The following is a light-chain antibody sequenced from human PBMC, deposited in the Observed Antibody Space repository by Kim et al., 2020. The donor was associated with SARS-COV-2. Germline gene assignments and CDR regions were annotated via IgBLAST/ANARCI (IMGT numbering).Light chain of an antibody. J-gene: IGKJ2*01. CDR1: QNVSNY. V-gene: IGKV3-20*01. CDR2: DAS. CDR3: QYYGRSLHT. Sequence: EIVLTQSPATLSVSPGERASLSCRTSQNVSNYLAWYQQKPGQSPRLIMYDASIRAAGIPGRFSGSGSGTDFTLTISRLEPEDFVVYYCQYYGRSLHTFGQGTKLEI.